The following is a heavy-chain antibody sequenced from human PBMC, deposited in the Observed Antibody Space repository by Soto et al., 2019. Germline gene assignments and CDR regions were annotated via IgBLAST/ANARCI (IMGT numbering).Heavy chain of an antibody. CDR3: ARVGGWGTQFGP. CDR2: ISGSGGSV. D-gene: IGHD3-16*01. CDR1: GFTFSSYS. Sequence: GGSLRLSCADSGFTFSSYSMGWVRQAPGKGPEWVSTISGSGGSVSYADSVKGRFTISRDNSKNTLYLQMNSLRAEDTAIYYCARVGGWGTQFGPWGQGTLVTAPQ. J-gene: IGHJ5*02. V-gene: IGHV3-23*01.